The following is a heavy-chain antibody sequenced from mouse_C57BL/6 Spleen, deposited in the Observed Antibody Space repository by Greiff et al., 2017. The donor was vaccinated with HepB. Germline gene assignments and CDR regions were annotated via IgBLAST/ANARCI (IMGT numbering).Heavy chain of an antibody. D-gene: IGHD2-3*01. J-gene: IGHJ1*03. CDR2: IDPSDSET. CDR1: GYTFTSYW. CDR3: ARTDGYPLYFDV. Sequence: QVQLQQPGAELVRPGSSVKLSCKASGYTFTSYWMHWVKQRPIQGLEWIGNIDPSDSETHYNQKFKDKATLTIDKSSSTAYMQLSILTSEDSAVYYCARTDGYPLYFDVWGTGTTVTVSS. V-gene: IGHV1-52*01.